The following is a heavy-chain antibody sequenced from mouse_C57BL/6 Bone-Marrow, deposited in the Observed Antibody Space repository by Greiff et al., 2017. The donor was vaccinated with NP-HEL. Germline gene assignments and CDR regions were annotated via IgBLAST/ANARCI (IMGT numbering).Heavy chain of an antibody. CDR3: ARPDYYGSSVWYFEV. V-gene: IGHV5-12*01. CDR1: GFTFSDYY. J-gene: IGHJ1*03. D-gene: IGHD1-1*01. Sequence: EVQRVESGGGLVQPGGSLKLSCAASGFTFSDYYMYWVRQTPEKRLEWVAYISNGGGSNYYPDTVKGRFTISRDNAKNTLYLQMIRLKSEDTSMYYCARPDYYGSSVWYFEVWGTGTTVTVSS. CDR2: ISNGGGSN.